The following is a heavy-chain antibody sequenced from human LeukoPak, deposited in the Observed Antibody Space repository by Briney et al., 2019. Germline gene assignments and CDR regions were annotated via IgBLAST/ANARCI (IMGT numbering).Heavy chain of an antibody. Sequence: PSETLSLTCAVSGGSISSGGYSWSWIRQPPGKGLEWIGYIYYSGSTYYNPSLKSRVTISVDTSKNQFSLKLSSVTAADTAVYYCARGGGTYYYDSSESDAFDIWXQGTMVTVSS. J-gene: IGHJ3*02. D-gene: IGHD3-22*01. CDR1: GGSISSGGYS. V-gene: IGHV4-30-4*07. CDR2: IYYSGST. CDR3: ARGGGTYYYDSSESDAFDI.